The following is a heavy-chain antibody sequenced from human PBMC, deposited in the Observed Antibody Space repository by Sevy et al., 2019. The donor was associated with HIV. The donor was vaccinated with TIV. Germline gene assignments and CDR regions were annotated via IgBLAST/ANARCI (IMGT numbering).Heavy chain of an antibody. V-gene: IGHV5-51*01. CDR2: IYPGDSDT. CDR3: ASLSYGSGSYYYYMDV. Sequence: GESLKISCKGSGYSFTSYWIGWVRQMPGKGLEWMGIIYPGDSDTRYSPSFQAQVTISADKSISTAYLQWSSLKASDTAMYYCASLSYGSGSYYYYMDVWGKGTTVTVSS. J-gene: IGHJ6*03. CDR1: GYSFTSYW. D-gene: IGHD3-10*01.